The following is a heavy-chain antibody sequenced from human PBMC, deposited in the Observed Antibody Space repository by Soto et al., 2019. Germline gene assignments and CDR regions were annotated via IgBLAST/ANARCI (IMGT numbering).Heavy chain of an antibody. J-gene: IGHJ4*02. CDR2: INHSGST. V-gene: IGHV4-34*01. CDR3: ARTELTTPIDY. Sequence: QVQLQQWGAGLLKPSETLSLTCAVYGGSFSGYYWSWIRQPPGKGLEWIGEINHSGSTNYNPSLKRRVTISVDTSKNQFSLKLSSVTAADTAVYYCARTELTTPIDYWGQGTLVTVSS. D-gene: IGHD4-17*01. CDR1: GGSFSGYY.